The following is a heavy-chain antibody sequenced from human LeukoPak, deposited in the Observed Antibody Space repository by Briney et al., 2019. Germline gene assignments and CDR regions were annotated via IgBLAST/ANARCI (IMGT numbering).Heavy chain of an antibody. CDR2: ISWNSGSV. CDR1: GFTFDDYA. D-gene: IGHD3-22*01. CDR3: VKGFLYFYDSSAFYYFDS. J-gene: IGHJ4*02. Sequence: PGGSLRLSCAASGFTFDDYAMHWVRQAPGKGLEWVSGISWNSGSVGYADSLKGRFTISRDNAKNSLYLQMNSLRAEDTALYYCVKGFLYFYDSSAFYYFDSWGQGTLVTVSS. V-gene: IGHV3-9*01.